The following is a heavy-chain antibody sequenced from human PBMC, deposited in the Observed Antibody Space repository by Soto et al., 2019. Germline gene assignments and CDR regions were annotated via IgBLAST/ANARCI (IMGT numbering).Heavy chain of an antibody. CDR2: TYYRSKWYN. CDR1: GDSVSSNSAA. V-gene: IGHV6-1*01. J-gene: IGHJ5*02. D-gene: IGHD6-19*01. Sequence: QIQLQQSGPGLVKPSQTLSLTCAISGDSVSSNSAAWNWIRQSPSRGLEWLGRTYYRSKWYNDYAVSVKSRAAITPDTSKNQFSLHLNSVTPEDTAIYYCAGGPYSSSRGGFDPWGQGILVTVSS. CDR3: AGGPYSSSRGGFDP.